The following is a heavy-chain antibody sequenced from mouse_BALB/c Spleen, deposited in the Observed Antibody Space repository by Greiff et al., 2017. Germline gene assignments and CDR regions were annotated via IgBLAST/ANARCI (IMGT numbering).Heavy chain of an antibody. CDR1: GFSLTSYG. J-gene: IGHJ3*01. CDR2: IWAGGST. CDR3: ARDPPYGNSLAY. V-gene: IGHV2-9*02. Sequence: VKVVESGPGLVAPSQSLSITCTVSGFSLTSYGVHWVRQPPGKGLEWLGVIWAGGSTNYNSALMSRLSISKDNSKSQVFLKMNSLQTDDTAMYYCARDPPYGNSLAYWGQGTLVTVSA. D-gene: IGHD2-1*01.